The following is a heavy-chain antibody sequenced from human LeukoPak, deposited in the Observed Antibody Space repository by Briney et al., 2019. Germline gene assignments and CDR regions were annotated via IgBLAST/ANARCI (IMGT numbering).Heavy chain of an antibody. D-gene: IGHD2-2*01. CDR1: GYTFTMYG. CDR3: ARGPDQYCSSTSCYRKNWFDP. J-gene: IGHJ5*02. V-gene: IGHV1-18*01. Sequence: GASVKVSCKASGYTFTMYGITWVRQAPGQGLEWMGWISAYNDNTNYAQNLQDRVTMTTDTSTSTAYMELRSLRSDDTAVYYCARGPDQYCSSTSCYRKNWFDPWGQGTLVTVSS. CDR2: ISAYNDNT.